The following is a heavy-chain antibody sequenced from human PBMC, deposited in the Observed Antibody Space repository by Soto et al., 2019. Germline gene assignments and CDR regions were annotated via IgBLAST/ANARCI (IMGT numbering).Heavy chain of an antibody. CDR2: FRTGGDDGTT. V-gene: IGHV3-23*01. J-gene: IGHJ4*02. CDR3: AKKVNSGPGSQYFDY. CDR1: GFTFSSHS. Sequence: GGSVRLSTAASGFTFSSHSMSSVRQAPRKGLEWVSGFRTGGDDGTTYYADSVKGRFTISRDNSKNTLFLQMNSLRAEDTAIYYCAKKVNSGPGSQYFDYWGQGTLVTVSS. D-gene: IGHD3-10*01.